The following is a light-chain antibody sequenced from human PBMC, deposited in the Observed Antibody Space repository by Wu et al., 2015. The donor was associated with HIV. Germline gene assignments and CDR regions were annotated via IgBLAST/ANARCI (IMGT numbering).Light chain of an antibody. CDR3: QHRSDWPT. V-gene: IGKV3-11*01. J-gene: IGKJ1*01. Sequence: EIVMTQSPATLSVSPGARATLSCRASQSIRNNLAWYQLKPGQPPRLLIYTASTRATGIPARFSGSGSGTDFTLTISSLEPEDFAVYYCQHRSDWPTFGQGTKVEIQ. CDR1: QSIRNN. CDR2: TAS.